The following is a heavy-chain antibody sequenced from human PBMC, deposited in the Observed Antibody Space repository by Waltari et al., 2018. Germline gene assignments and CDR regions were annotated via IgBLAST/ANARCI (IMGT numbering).Heavy chain of an antibody. J-gene: IGHJ1*01. V-gene: IGHV3-15*01. Sequence: EVQLVESGGGLVKPGGSLRLSCAASGFTFSNAWMSWVRQPPGKGLEWVGRIKSKTDGGTTDYAAPVKGRFTISRDNAKNSLYLQMNSLRAEDTSVYYCARDDLVAAPIAQPPGAHGWGQGTLVTVSS. CDR3: ARDDLVAAPIAQPPGAHG. CDR2: IKSKTDGGTT. CDR1: GFTFSNAW. D-gene: IGHD6-25*01.